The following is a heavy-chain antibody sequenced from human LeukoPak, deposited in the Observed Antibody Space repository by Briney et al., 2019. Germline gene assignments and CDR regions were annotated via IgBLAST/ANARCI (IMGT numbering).Heavy chain of an antibody. D-gene: IGHD6-19*01. V-gene: IGHV3-49*03. J-gene: IGHJ4*02. Sequence: GGSLRLSCTASGFTFGDYLMSWFRQAPGKGLEWIGFISGGTTEYAASVRGRFTISRDDSTSIAYLQMNSLTTEDTAVYYCSRGSGWLSVYWGQETLVTVSS. CDR1: GFTFGDYL. CDR3: SRGSGWLSVY. CDR2: ISGGTT.